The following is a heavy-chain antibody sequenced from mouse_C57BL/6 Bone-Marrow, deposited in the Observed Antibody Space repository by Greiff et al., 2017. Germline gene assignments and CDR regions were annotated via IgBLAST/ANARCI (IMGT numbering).Heavy chain of an antibody. CDR3: ARMDGYYYAMDY. CDR2: ISSGSSTI. Sequence: DVMLVESGGGLVKPGGSLKLSCAASGFTFSDYGMHWVRQAPEKGLEWVAYISSGSSTIYYADTVKGRFTISRDNAKNTLFLQMTSLRSEDTAMYYCARMDGYYYAMDYWGQGTSVTVSS. D-gene: IGHD2-3*01. V-gene: IGHV5-17*01. CDR1: GFTFSDYG. J-gene: IGHJ4*01.